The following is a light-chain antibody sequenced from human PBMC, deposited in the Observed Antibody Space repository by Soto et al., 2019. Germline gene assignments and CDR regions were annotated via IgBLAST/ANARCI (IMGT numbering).Light chain of an antibody. J-gene: IGKJ1*01. Sequence: DLHMTQSPSTLSASVGDRVTITCRASQSISSWLGWYQQKPGQAPKLLIYDASSRECGVPYRFSGSGSGTEFTLTISSLQADDFATYYCQQYNSYSGTFGQGTKVDIK. CDR3: QQYNSYSGT. CDR2: DAS. CDR1: QSISSW. V-gene: IGKV1-5*01.